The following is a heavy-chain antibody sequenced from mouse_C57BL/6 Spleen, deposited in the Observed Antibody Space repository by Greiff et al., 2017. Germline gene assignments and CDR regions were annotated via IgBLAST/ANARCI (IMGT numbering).Heavy chain of an antibody. D-gene: IGHD1-1*01. CDR1: GYTFTSYG. CDR2: IYPRSGNT. Sequence: VKLMESGAELARPGASVKLSCKASGYTFTSYGISWVKQRTGQGLEWIGEIYPRSGNTYYNEKFKGKATLTADKSSSTAYMELRSLTSEDSAVYFCARGTTVVARDYWGQGTSVTVSS. V-gene: IGHV1-81*01. J-gene: IGHJ4*01. CDR3: ARGTTVVARDY.